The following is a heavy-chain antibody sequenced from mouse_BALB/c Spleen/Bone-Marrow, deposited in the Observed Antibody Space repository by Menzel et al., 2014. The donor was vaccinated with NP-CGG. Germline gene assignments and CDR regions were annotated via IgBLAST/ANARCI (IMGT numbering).Heavy chain of an antibody. CDR2: ISYSGST. D-gene: IGHD2-4*01. J-gene: IGHJ3*01. CDR3: ARSSSYDYDVGSAY. CDR1: GYSITRDYA. Sequence: VQLQQSGPGLVKPSQSLSLTCIVTGYSITRDYAWNWIRQFPGNKLEWMGYISYSGSTTYNPSLESRISITRDTSKNQFFLQLNSVTTEDTATYYGARSSSYDYDVGSAYWGQGTLVTVSA. V-gene: IGHV3-2*02.